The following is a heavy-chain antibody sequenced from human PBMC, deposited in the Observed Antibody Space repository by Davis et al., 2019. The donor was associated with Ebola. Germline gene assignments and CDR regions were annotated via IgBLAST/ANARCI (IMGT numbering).Heavy chain of an antibody. CDR2: ISSSGSTI. CDR3: ARARGYCTNGVCYTIVHYYYGMDV. J-gene: IGHJ6*02. Sequence: PGGSLRLSCAASGFTFSSYEMNWVRQAPGKGLEWVSYISSSGSTIYYADSVKGRFTISRDNAKNSLYLQMNSLRAEDTAVYYCARARGYCTNGVCYTIVHYYYGMDVWGQGTLVTVSS. D-gene: IGHD2-8*01. V-gene: IGHV3-48*03. CDR1: GFTFSSYE.